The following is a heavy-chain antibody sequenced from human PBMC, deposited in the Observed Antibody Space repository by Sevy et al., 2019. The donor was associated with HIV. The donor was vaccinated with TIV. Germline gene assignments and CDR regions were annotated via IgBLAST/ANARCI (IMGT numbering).Heavy chain of an antibody. CDR2: ISSSSSTI. CDR1: GFTFSSYS. V-gene: IGHV3-48*01. J-gene: IGHJ6*02. D-gene: IGHD2-21*01. Sequence: QQRGSLRLSCAASGFTFSSYSMNWVRQAPGKGLEWVSYISSSSSTIYYADSVKGRFTISRDNAKNSLYLQMNSLRAEDTAVYYCARDRGRFIESCGGDCYSGYYYYRMDVWGQGTTVTVSS. CDR3: ARDRGRFIESCGGDCYSGYYYYRMDV.